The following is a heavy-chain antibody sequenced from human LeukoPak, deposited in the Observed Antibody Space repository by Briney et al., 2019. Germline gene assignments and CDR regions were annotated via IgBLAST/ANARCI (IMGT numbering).Heavy chain of an antibody. Sequence: GGSLRLSCAASGFTFSSYAMSWVRQAPGKGLEWVSAISGSGGSTYYADSVKGRFTISRDNAKNTLYLQMNSLRAEDTAVYCCAKDRYHIVADDYWGQGTLVTVSS. CDR1: GFTFSSYA. CDR3: AKDRYHIVADDY. D-gene: IGHD2-21*01. V-gene: IGHV3-23*01. J-gene: IGHJ4*02. CDR2: ISGSGGST.